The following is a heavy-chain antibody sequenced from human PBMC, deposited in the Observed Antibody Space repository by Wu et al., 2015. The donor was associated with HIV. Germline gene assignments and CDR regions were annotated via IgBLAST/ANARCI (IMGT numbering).Heavy chain of an antibody. CDR2: MNPRNGYV. CDR3: ARVQFDPDYYTYFDL. V-gene: IGHV1-18*01. Sequence: LVQSGPEARRPGASVNISCKASYILTTYPIGWVRQAPGQRLEWMGWMNPRNGYVKPAQRFQDRITMSTNNSAHTAYMELKNLTSDDAAIYFCARVQFDPDYYTYFDLWGQGTLVTVSS. D-gene: IGHD4/OR15-4a*01. J-gene: IGHJ2*01. CDR1: YILTTYP.